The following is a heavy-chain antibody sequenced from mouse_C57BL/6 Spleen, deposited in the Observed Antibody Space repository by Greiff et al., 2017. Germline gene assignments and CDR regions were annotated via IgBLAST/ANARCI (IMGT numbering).Heavy chain of an antibody. J-gene: IGHJ2*01. CDR2: IYPGNSDT. V-gene: IGHV1-5*01. CDR3: TRWGNYEGYFDY. D-gene: IGHD2-1*01. CDR1: GYTFTSYW. Sequence: VQLQQSGTVLARPGASVKMSCKTSGYTFTSYWMHWVKQRPGQGLEWIGAIYPGNSDTSYNQKFKGKAQLTAVNSASTPYLELSSLANVVYAVYYCTRWGNYEGYFDYWGQGTTLTVSS.